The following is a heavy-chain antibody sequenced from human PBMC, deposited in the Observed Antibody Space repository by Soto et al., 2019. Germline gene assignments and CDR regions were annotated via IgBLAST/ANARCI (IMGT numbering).Heavy chain of an antibody. CDR1: VFSLTTSGVG. CDR2: IYWDDDK. CDR3: AHRVLRTVFGLVTTTAIYFDF. D-gene: IGHD3-3*01. Sequence: QITLNESGPTQVKPRQTLTLTCTFSVFSLTTSGVGVGWIRQSPRKAPEWLALIYWDDDKRYSPSLKSRLTITKDTSKNQVVLTMADLDPADTATYYCAHRVLRTVFGLVTTTAIYFDFWGQGTPVAVSS. J-gene: IGHJ4*02. V-gene: IGHV2-5*02.